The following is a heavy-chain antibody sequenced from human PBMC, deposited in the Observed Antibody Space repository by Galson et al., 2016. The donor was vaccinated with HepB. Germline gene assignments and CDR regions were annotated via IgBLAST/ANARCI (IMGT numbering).Heavy chain of an antibody. Sequence: SLRLSCAASGFTFSSYGMHWVRQAPGKGLEWVAVIWYDRSNKYYADSVKVRFTISRDNSKNTLYLQMNSLRAEDTAVYYCAKDHTWELLDAFDIWGQGTMVTVSS. V-gene: IGHV3-33*06. CDR2: IWYDRSNK. CDR1: GFTFSSYG. J-gene: IGHJ3*02. D-gene: IGHD1-7*01. CDR3: AKDHTWELLDAFDI.